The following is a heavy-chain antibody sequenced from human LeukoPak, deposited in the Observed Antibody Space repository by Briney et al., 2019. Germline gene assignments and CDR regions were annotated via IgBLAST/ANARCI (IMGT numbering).Heavy chain of an antibody. D-gene: IGHD3-22*01. Sequence: GGSLRLSCAASGFTFSNYNMNWVRQAPGKGLEWVSYISSSSSTIYYADSVKGRFTISRDNAKNSLYLQMNSLRAEDTALYYCARGFDYDSSGDAFDIWGQGTMVTVSS. V-gene: IGHV3-48*01. CDR3: ARGFDYDSSGDAFDI. CDR2: ISSSSSTI. J-gene: IGHJ3*02. CDR1: GFTFSNYN.